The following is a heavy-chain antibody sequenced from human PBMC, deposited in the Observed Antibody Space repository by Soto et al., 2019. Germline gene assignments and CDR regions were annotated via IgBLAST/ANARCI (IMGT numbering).Heavy chain of an antibody. CDR1: GFTFDDYA. D-gene: IGHD3-3*01. V-gene: IGHV3-9*01. CDR2: ISWNSGSI. Sequence: HPGGSLRLSCAASGFTFDDYAMHWVRQAPGKGLEWVSGISWNSGSIGYADSVKGRFTISRDNAKNSLYLQMNSLRAEDTALYYCAKVLTPYDFWSGYFDYWGQGTLVTVSS. J-gene: IGHJ4*02. CDR3: AKVLTPYDFWSGYFDY.